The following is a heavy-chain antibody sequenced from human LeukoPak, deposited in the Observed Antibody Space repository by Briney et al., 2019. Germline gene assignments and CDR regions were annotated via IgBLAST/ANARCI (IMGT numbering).Heavy chain of an antibody. V-gene: IGHV3-48*01. CDR1: GFTFSSYS. Sequence: PGGSLRLSCAASGFTFSSYSMNWVRQAPGKGLEWISYISETSSFMYYADSVKGRFTISRDNAKNSLYLQMSSLRAEDTAVYYCAKEGQERSSGWYEGYYYYYMDVWGKGTTVTISS. J-gene: IGHJ6*03. D-gene: IGHD6-19*01. CDR2: ISETSSFM. CDR3: AKEGQERSSGWYEGYYYYYMDV.